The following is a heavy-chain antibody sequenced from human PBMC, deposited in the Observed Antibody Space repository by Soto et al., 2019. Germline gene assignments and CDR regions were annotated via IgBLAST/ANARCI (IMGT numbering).Heavy chain of an antibody. CDR3: ARDSPPFDY. V-gene: IGHV1-18*01. CDR1: GYTFTSYM. Sequence: QVQLVQSGAEVKMPGASVKVSCKTSGYTFTSYMISWVRQATGQEIEWMGWISAYNGNTNYSQKLQGRVTMTTDTSTSTAYMELSSLSSDATAVSFCARDSPPFDYWGQGTLVTVSS. J-gene: IGHJ4*02. CDR2: ISAYNGNT.